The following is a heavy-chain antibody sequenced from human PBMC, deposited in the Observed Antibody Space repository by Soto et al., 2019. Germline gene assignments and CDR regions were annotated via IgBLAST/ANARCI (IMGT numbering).Heavy chain of an antibody. D-gene: IGHD2-15*01. CDR2: IRSKAYGGTT. CDR1: GFTFGDYA. J-gene: IGHJ4*02. Sequence: PGGSLRLSCTASGFTFGDYAMSWFRQAPGKGLEWVGFIRSKAYGGTTEYAASVKGRFTISRDDSKSIAYLQMNSLKTEDTAVYYCTSQDIVVVVAATPTNEDDYWGQGTLVTVSS. CDR3: TSQDIVVVVAATPTNEDDY. V-gene: IGHV3-49*03.